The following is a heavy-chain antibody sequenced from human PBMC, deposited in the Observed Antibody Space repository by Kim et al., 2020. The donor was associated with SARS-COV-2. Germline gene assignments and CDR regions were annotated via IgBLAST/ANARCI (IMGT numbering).Heavy chain of an antibody. CDR2: ISGSGGST. V-gene: IGHV3-23*01. Sequence: GGSLRLSCAASGFTFSSYAMSWVRQAPGKGLEWVSAISGSGGSTYYADSVKGRFTISRDNSKNTLYLQMNSLRAEDTAVYYCAKEAREDDFWSGYYPPYFDYWGQGTLVTVSS. CDR3: AKEAREDDFWSGYYPPYFDY. CDR1: GFTFSSYA. D-gene: IGHD3-3*01. J-gene: IGHJ4*02.